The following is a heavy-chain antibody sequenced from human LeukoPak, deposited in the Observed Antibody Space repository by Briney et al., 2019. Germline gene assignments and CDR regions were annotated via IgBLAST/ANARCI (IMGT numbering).Heavy chain of an antibody. Sequence: SETLSLTCTVSGGSISSGGYYWSWIRQHPGQGLEWIGYIYYSGSTYSNPSLKSRVTISVDTSKNQFSLNLSSVTAADTAVYYCARYCSSTNSYKGGFDPCGQGTLVTVSS. J-gene: IGHJ5*02. D-gene: IGHD2-2*01. CDR2: IYYSGST. CDR1: GGSISSGGYY. V-gene: IGHV4-31*03. CDR3: ARYCSSTNSYKGGFDP.